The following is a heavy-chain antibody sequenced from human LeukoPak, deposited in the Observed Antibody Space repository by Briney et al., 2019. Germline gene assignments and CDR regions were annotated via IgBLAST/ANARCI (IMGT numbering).Heavy chain of an antibody. J-gene: IGHJ4*02. CDR2: IYYSGST. V-gene: IGHV4-30-4*01. CDR3: AGGTSSYCSGGSCYPI. D-gene: IGHD2-15*01. CDR1: GGSISSGDYY. Sequence: SQTLSLTCTVSGGSISSGDYYWSWIRQPPGKGLEWIGYIYYSGSTYYNPSLKSRVTISVDTSKNQFSLKLSSVTAADTAVYYCAGGTSSYCSGGSCYPIWGQGTLVTVSS.